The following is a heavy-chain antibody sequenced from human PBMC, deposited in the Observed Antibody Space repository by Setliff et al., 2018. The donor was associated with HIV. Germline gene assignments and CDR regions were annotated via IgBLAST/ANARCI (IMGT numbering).Heavy chain of an antibody. CDR3: ARGPAEWQIVVVPAAHWYFDL. CDR2: INHSGST. V-gene: IGHV4-34*01. Sequence: LSLTCAVYGGSFSGYYWNWIRQSPGKGLEWIGEINHSGSTNYNPSLKSRIIISVDTSKKQFSLKLNSVTAADTAVYYCARGPAEWQIVVVPAAHWYFDLWGRGTLVTVSS. CDR1: GGSFSGYY. J-gene: IGHJ2*01. D-gene: IGHD2-2*01.